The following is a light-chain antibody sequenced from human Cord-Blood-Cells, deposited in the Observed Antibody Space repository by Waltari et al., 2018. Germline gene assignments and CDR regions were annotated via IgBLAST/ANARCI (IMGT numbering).Light chain of an antibody. CDR2: EGS. V-gene: IGLV2-23*01. Sequence: QSALTQPASVSGSPGQSITISCTGTSSDVGSYNLVSWYQQHPGKAPKLMIYEGSKRPSGVSNRFSGSKSSNTASLTISGLQAEDEADYYCCSCAGSSTLVFGGGTKLTVL. CDR3: CSCAGSSTLV. J-gene: IGLJ3*02. CDR1: SSDVGSYNL.